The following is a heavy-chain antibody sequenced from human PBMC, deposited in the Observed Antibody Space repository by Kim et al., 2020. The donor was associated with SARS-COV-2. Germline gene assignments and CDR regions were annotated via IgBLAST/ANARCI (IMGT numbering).Heavy chain of an antibody. V-gene: IGHV4-39*01. CDR1: GGSISSSSYY. D-gene: IGHD4-17*01. J-gene: IGHJ5*02. Sequence: SETLSLTCTVSGGSISSSSYYWGWIRQPPGKGLEWIGSIYYSGSTYYNPSLKSRVTISVDTSKNQFSLKLSSVTAADTAVYYCARHVVTTVTEWFDPWGQGTLVTVSS. CDR2: IYYSGST. CDR3: ARHVVTTVTEWFDP.